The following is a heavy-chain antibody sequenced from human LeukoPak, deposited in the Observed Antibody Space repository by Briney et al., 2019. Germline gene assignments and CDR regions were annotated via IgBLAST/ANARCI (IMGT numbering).Heavy chain of an antibody. D-gene: IGHD5-18*01. Sequence: TGGSLRLSCAASGFTFSSYSMNWVRQAPGKGLEWVSSISSSSSYIYYADSVKGRFTISRDNAKNSLYLQMNSLRAEDTAVYYCARDVDTGFDYWAREPWSPSPQ. CDR2: ISSSSSYI. J-gene: IGHJ4*02. V-gene: IGHV3-21*01. CDR1: GFTFSSYS. CDR3: ARDVDTGFDY.